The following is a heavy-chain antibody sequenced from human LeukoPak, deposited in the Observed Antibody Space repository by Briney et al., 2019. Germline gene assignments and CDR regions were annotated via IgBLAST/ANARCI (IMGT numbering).Heavy chain of an antibody. Sequence: ETLSLTCAVYGGSFSGYYWSWVRQAPGKGLEWVANIKQDGSEKYYVDSVKGRFTISRDNAKNSLYLQMNSLRAEDTAVYYCARDNRITIFGVAEYYYGMDVWGQGTTVTVSS. J-gene: IGHJ6*02. CDR1: GGSFSGYY. D-gene: IGHD3-3*01. CDR3: ARDNRITIFGVAEYYYGMDV. V-gene: IGHV3-7*01. CDR2: IKQDGSEK.